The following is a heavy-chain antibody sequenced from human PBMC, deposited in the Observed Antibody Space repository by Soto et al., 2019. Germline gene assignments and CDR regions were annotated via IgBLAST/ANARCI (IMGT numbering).Heavy chain of an antibody. CDR2: ISGYNGNT. Sequence: QVQLVQSGAEVKQPGASVKVSCKASGYSFRSYGISWVRQAPGQGLEWLAWISGYNGNTKYAQKLQGRVTMTKDASTSTASMELTSLRSDDTAVYYCARGSIFGADESPKYYYGLDVWGQGTTVTVSS. D-gene: IGHD3-10*01. CDR3: ARGSIFGADESPKYYYGLDV. J-gene: IGHJ6*02. V-gene: IGHV1-18*01. CDR1: GYSFRSYG.